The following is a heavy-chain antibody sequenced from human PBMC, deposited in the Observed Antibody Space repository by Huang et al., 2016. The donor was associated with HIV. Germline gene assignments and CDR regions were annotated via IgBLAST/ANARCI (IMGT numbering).Heavy chain of an antibody. CDR3: LPAGHVSHYYYMDV. CDR1: GFSFPSYG. V-gene: IGHV3-30*03. J-gene: IGHJ6*03. CDR2: FSNDGKEK. Sequence: QGQLVESGGGVVQPGRSLRLSCAASGFSFPSYGMQWVRQAPGKGLYWVSLFSNDGKEKYYADSVKGRFTISRDNSKNTLYLQMNSLRPGDTAVYFCLPAGHVSHYYYMDVWGKGTTVIVSS.